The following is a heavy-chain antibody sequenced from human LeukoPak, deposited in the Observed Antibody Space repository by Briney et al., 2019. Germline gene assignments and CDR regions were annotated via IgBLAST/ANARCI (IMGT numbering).Heavy chain of an antibody. CDR3: AKEASGSGWYGGYYYYGMDV. Sequence: GGSLRLSCAASGFTFSSYGMHWVRQAPGKGLEWVAVISYDGSNKYYADSVKGRFTISRDNSKNTLYLQMNSLRAEDTAVYYCAKEASGSGWYGGYYYYGMDVWGQGTTVTVSS. CDR1: GFTFSSYG. D-gene: IGHD6-19*01. V-gene: IGHV3-30*18. CDR2: ISYDGSNK. J-gene: IGHJ6*02.